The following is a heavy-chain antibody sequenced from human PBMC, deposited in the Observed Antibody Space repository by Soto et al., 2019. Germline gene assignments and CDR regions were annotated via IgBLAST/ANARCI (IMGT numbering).Heavy chain of an antibody. J-gene: IGHJ4*02. CDR2: INHSGST. CDR1: GGSFSGYY. D-gene: IGHD7-27*01. V-gene: IGHV4-34*01. CDR3: ARGWGRIFDY. Sequence: QVQLQQWGAGLLKPSETLSLTCAVYGGSFSGYYWSWIRQPPGKGLEWIGEINHSGSTNYNPSLTSRVTISADTSKNQFSLTLSSVTAAVTAVYYCARGWGRIFDYWGQGTVVTVSS.